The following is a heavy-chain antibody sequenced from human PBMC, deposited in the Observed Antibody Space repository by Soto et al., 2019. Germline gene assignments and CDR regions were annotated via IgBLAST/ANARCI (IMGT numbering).Heavy chain of an antibody. CDR3: VRGGGGGLFEH. D-gene: IGHD2-21*01. CDR1: GFLFNTYS. V-gene: IGHV3-30-3*01. J-gene: IGHJ4*02. Sequence: GGSLRLSCTTSGFLFNTYSMHWVRQAPGKGLEWVAVMSHDGSRTYYADSVKGRFTISRDNTKSSLFLQMNSLGVEDTAVYYCVRGGGGGLFEHWGQGVLVTVSS. CDR2: MSHDGSRT.